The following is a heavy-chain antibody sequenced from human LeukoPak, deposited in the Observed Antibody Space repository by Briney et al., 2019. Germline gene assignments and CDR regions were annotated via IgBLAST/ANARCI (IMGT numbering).Heavy chain of an antibody. CDR3: ARDSPYYYDSSGYNPYYFDY. CDR1: GGTFSSYA. D-gene: IGHD3-22*01. J-gene: IGHJ4*02. Sequence: SVTVSCKASGGTFSSYAISWVRQAPGQGLEWMGGIIPIFGTANYAQKFQGRVTITADESTSTAYMELSSLRSEDTAVYYCARDSPYYYDSSGYNPYYFDYWGQGTLVTVSS. V-gene: IGHV1-69*13. CDR2: IIPIFGTA.